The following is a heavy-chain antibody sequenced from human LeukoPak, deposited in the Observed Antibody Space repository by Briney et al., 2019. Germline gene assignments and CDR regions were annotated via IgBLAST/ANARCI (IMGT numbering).Heavy chain of an antibody. V-gene: IGHV1-2*02. J-gene: IGHJ5*02. CDR2: INPNSGGT. Sequence: ASVKVSCKASGYTFTGYYMHWVRQAPGQGLEWMGWINPNSGGTNYAQKFQGRVTMTRDTSISTAYMELSRLRSDDTAVYYCARDPNDYGDYVGFDPWARKPWSPSPQ. CDR1: GYTFTGYY. CDR3: ARDPNDYGDYVGFDP. D-gene: IGHD4-17*01.